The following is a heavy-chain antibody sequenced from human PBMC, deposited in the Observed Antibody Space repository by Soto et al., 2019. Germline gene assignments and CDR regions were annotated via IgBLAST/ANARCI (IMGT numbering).Heavy chain of an antibody. CDR2: KWYDGTNK. J-gene: IGHJ4*02. V-gene: IGHV3-33*01. CDR1: GFTLSRYG. Sequence: GGSLRLSCAASGFTLSRYGIQWVRQAPGKGLEWVAVKWYDGTNKYYADSVKGRFTISRDLSKNTLYLQMNSLRAEDTAVYYCARAFWSSYCDFWGRGTLVTVSS. CDR3: ARAFWSSYCDF. D-gene: IGHD3-3*01.